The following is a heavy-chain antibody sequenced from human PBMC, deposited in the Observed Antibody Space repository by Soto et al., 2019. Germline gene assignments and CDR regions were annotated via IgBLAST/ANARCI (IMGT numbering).Heavy chain of an antibody. V-gene: IGHV4-30-4*01. CDR1: GGSISSGDYY. D-gene: IGHD3-22*01. Sequence: SETLSLTCPVSGGSISSGDYYWCWIRQPPGKGLEWIGYIYYSGSTYYNPSLKSRVTISVDTSKNQFSLKLSSVTAADTAVYYCVLGPFSGYYYGAFDIWGQGTMVTVSS. CDR3: VLGPFSGYYYGAFDI. CDR2: IYYSGST. J-gene: IGHJ3*02.